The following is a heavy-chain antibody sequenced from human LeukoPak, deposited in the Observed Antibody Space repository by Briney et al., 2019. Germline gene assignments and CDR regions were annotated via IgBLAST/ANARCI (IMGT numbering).Heavy chain of an antibody. J-gene: IGHJ6*03. Sequence: GGSLRLSCAASGFTFSSYSMNWVRQAPGKGLEWVSYISSSSSTIYYADSVKGRFTISRDNAKNSLYLQMNSLRAEDTAVYYCARDLCSGGSCYHYYYMDVWGKGTTVTVSS. CDR2: ISSSSSTI. CDR1: GFTFSSYS. D-gene: IGHD2-15*01. CDR3: ARDLCSGGSCYHYYYMDV. V-gene: IGHV3-48*04.